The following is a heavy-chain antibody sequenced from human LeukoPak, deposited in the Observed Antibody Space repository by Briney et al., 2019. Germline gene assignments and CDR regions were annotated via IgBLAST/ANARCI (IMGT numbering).Heavy chain of an antibody. D-gene: IGHD2-15*01. CDR1: GFTLGNYA. Sequence: GGSLRLSCSASGFTLGNYAMHWVRQAPGRGLQYVSAISTNGGSTYYADSVKGRFTISRDNSKNTLYLQMSSLRPEDTAVYYCVKGYCSGGNCFSRTMYYFDYWGQGTLVTVSS. J-gene: IGHJ4*02. CDR2: ISTNGGST. CDR3: VKGYCSGGNCFSRTMYYFDY. V-gene: IGHV3-64D*09.